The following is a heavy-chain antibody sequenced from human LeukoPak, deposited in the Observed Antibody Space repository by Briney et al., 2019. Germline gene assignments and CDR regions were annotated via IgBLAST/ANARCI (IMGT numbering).Heavy chain of an antibody. CDR3: GSLDPNGRNYFDY. V-gene: IGHV4-59*01. CDR2: IYYSGST. CDR1: GGSISSSY. D-gene: IGHD2-8*01. J-gene: IGHJ4*02. Sequence: PSETLSLTRTVSGGSISSSYWSWIRQPPGKGLEWIAYIYYSGSTNYNPSLKSRATISIDTSKNQFSLNLTSVTAADTAVYYCGSLDPNGRNYFDYWGQGTLVTVSS.